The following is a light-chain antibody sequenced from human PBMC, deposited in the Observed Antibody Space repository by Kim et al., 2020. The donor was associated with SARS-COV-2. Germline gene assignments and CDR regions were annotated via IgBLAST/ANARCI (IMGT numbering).Light chain of an antibody. CDR2: GAS. CDR3: QQYAGSPYT. V-gene: IGKV3-20*01. CDR1: QSVSSGN. J-gene: IGKJ2*01. Sequence: LCLGQRATLSCRASQSVSSGNLAWYQQKPGQAPRLLIYGASSRATAIPDRFSGGGSGTDFTLTISRLEPEDFAVYYCQQYAGSPYTFGQGTKLEI.